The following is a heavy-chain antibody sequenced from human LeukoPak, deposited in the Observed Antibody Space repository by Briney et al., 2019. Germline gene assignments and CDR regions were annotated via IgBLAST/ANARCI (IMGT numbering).Heavy chain of an antibody. CDR1: GFTFSSHA. CDR3: VKVTAWYSSSSYLAY. Sequence: PGGSLRLSCAASGFTFSSHAMSWVRQAPGKGLEWVSSIGSSGATFYADSVKGRFTISRDNSKNTLFLQMNSLRAEDTAVYFCVKVTAWYSSSSYLAYCGQGTLVTVSS. D-gene: IGHD6-13*01. J-gene: IGHJ4*02. V-gene: IGHV3-23*01. CDR2: IGSSGAT.